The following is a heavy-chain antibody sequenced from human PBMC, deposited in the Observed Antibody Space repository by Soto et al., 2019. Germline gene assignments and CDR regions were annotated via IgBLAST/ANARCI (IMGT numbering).Heavy chain of an antibody. CDR3: ARQFYSYGSGYVGLDY. V-gene: IGHV5-51*01. Sequence: PGQSLKISCKGSGYSFTSYWIGWVRQMPGKGLEWMGIIYPGDSDTRYSPSFQGQVTISADKSISTAYLQWSSLKASDTAMYYCARQFYSYGSGYVGLDYWGQGTLVTVSS. J-gene: IGHJ4*02. CDR2: IYPGDSDT. D-gene: IGHD3-22*01. CDR1: GYSFTSYW.